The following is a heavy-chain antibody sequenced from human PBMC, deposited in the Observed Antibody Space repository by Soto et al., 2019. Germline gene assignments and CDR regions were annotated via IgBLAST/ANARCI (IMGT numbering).Heavy chain of an antibody. CDR1: AFTFSNAW. D-gene: IGHD6-19*01. V-gene: IGHV3-15*01. CDR3: TTDYSSGWYPFDY. J-gene: IGHJ4*02. CDR2: IKSKTDGGTT. Sequence: VGSLRLSCAASAFTFSNAWMSWVRQAPGKGLEWVGRIKSKTDGGTTDYAAPVKGRFTISRDDSKNTLYLQMNSLKTEDTAVYYCTTDYSSGWYPFDYWGQGTLVTVSS.